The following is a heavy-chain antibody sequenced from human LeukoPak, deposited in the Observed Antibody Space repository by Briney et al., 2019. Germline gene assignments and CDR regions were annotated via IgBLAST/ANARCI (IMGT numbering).Heavy chain of an antibody. Sequence: PGGSLRLSCAASGFTFSSFGMSWVRQAPGKGLEWVSAISGSGGSTYSADSVKGRFTISRDNSKNTLYLQMNSLRAEDTAVYYCAKDRLSSSSWRYWYFDLWGRGTLVTVSS. J-gene: IGHJ2*01. D-gene: IGHD6-13*01. CDR2: ISGSGGST. CDR3: AKDRLSSSSWRYWYFDL. V-gene: IGHV3-23*01. CDR1: GFTFSSFG.